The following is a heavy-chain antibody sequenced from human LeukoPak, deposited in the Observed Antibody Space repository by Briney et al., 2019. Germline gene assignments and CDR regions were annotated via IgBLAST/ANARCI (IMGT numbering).Heavy chain of an antibody. CDR1: GYSISSGYY. Sequence: KSSETLSLTCTVSGYSISSGYYWGWIRQPPGKGLEWIGSIYHSGSTYYNPSLKSRVTISVDTSKNQFSLKLSSVTAADTAVYYCARDPYYDFWSGYFYRLNWFDPWGQGTLVTVSS. CDR3: ARDPYYDFWSGYFYRLNWFDP. J-gene: IGHJ5*02. V-gene: IGHV4-38-2*02. CDR2: IYHSGST. D-gene: IGHD3-3*01.